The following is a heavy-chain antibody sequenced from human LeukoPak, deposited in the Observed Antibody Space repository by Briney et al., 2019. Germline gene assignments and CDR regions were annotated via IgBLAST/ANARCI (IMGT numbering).Heavy chain of an antibody. CDR3: AKNGDQPLYNGLWFDY. V-gene: IGHV3-23*01. CDR2: ISGSGGST. Sequence: PGGSLRLSCAASGFSFSSYAMSWVRQAPGKGLEWVSGISGSGGSTYYADSVKGRFTISRDNSKNTLYLQMNSLRAEDTAVYYCAKNGDQPLYNGLWFDYWGQGSLVTVSS. CDR1: GFSFSSYA. J-gene: IGHJ4*02. D-gene: IGHD2-2*02.